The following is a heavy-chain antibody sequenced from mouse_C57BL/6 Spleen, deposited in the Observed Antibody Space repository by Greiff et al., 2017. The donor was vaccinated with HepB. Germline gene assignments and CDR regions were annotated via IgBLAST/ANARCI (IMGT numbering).Heavy chain of an antibody. Sequence: EVQLQESGPELVKPGASVKMSCKASGYTFTDYNMHWVKQSHGKSLEWIGYINPNNGGTSYNQKFKGKATLTVNKSSSTAYMELRSLTSEDSAVYYCAKGGPEAMDYWGQGTSVTVSS. CDR3: AKGGPEAMDY. J-gene: IGHJ4*01. CDR2: INPNNGGT. V-gene: IGHV1-22*01. CDR1: GYTFTDYN.